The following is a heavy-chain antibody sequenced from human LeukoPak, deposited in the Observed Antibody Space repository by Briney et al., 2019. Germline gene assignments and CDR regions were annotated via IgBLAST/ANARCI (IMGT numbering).Heavy chain of an antibody. V-gene: IGHV3-7*01. J-gene: IGHJ4*02. Sequence: GGSLRLSCAASGFTFSSYWMSWVRQAPGKGLEWVANIKQDGSEKYYVDSVKGRFTISRDNAKNSLYLQMNSLRAEDTAVYYCARDAYGSGSSWFGYWGQGTLVTVSS. CDR2: IKQDGSEK. CDR1: GFTFSSYW. CDR3: ARDAYGSGSSWFGY. D-gene: IGHD3-10*01.